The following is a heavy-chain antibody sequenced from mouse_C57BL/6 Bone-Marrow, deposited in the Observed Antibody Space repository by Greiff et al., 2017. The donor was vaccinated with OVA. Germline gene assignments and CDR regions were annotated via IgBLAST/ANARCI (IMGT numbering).Heavy chain of an antibody. J-gene: IGHJ1*03. Sequence: EVQLQQSGPELVKPGASVKMSCKASGYTFTDYNMHWVKQSHGKSLEWIGYINPNNGGTSYNQKFKGKATLTVNKSSSTAYMELRSLTSEDSAVYYCAGGWLLRRWYFDVWGTGTTVTVSS. CDR3: AGGWLLRRWYFDV. V-gene: IGHV1-22*01. CDR1: GYTFTDYN. D-gene: IGHD2-3*01. CDR2: INPNNGGT.